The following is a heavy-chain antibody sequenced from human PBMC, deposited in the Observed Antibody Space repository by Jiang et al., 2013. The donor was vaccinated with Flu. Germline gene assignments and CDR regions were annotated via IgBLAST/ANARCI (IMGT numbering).Heavy chain of an antibody. CDR2: INHSGST. J-gene: IGHJ4*02. Sequence: LLKPSETLSLTCAVYGGSFSGYYWSWIRHAPQGKGLEWIGEINHSGSTNYNPSLKSRVTISVDTSKNQFSLKLSSVTAADTAVYYCASRYCSGGSCLRAFDYWGQGTLVTVSS. CDR1: GGSFSGYY. D-gene: IGHD2-15*01. V-gene: IGHV4-34*01. CDR3: ASRYCSGGSCLRAFDY.